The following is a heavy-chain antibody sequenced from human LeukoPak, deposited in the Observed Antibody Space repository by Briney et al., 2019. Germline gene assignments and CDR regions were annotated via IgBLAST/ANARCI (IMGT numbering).Heavy chain of an antibody. Sequence: SETLSLTCTVSGGSISNYYWSWIRQPPGKGLEWIGYIYYSGSTDYNPSLKSRVAISVDTSKIQFSLKLTSVTAADTAVYYCARLYSSGWYSLDYWGQGALVTVSS. J-gene: IGHJ4*02. CDR3: ARLYSSGWYSLDY. V-gene: IGHV4-59*01. CDR2: IYYSGST. CDR1: GGSISNYY. D-gene: IGHD6-19*01.